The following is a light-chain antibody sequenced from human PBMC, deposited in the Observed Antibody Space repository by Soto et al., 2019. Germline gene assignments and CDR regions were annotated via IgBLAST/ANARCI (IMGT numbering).Light chain of an antibody. CDR1: SGHSSYA. CDR3: QSWGTGLVV. CDR2: LKSDGSH. V-gene: IGLV4-69*01. J-gene: IGLJ7*01. Sequence: QSVLTQSPSASASLGASVKLTCTLSSGHSSYAIAWHQQQPEKGPRYLMKLKSDGSHIKGDGIPARVSGSSSGAARYLTISGLQSEDEADYYCQSWGTGLVVLVVGTQLTVL.